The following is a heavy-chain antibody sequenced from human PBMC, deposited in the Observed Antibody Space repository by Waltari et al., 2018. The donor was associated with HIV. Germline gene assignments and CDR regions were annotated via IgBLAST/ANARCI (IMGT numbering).Heavy chain of an antibody. V-gene: IGHV4-39*01. J-gene: IGHJ2*01. CDR2: IYYSGIT. Sequence: QLQLQESGPGLVKPSETLSLTCTVSGGSISSSSYYWGWIRQPPGTGLEWIGSIYYSGITYYNPPLKSRVTVSGDTSRNQFSRKLSSVTAADTAVYYCARQLPYSNYLCYVDLWGRGTLVTVAS. CDR3: ARQLPYSNYLCYVDL. CDR1: GGSISSSSYY. D-gene: IGHD4-4*01.